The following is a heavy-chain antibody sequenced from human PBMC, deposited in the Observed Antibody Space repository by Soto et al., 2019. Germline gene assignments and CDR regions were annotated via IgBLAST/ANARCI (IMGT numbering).Heavy chain of an antibody. Sequence: SVKVSCKASGDSFSTYTITWVRQAPGQGLEWMGGIIPRSATSIYAQKFQGRVTMTEDTSTDTAYMKLSSLRSEDTAVYYCATEGGLEGLLVQQPTYYYYGMDVWGQGTTVTVSS. D-gene: IGHD3-3*01. CDR3: ATEGGLEGLLVQQPTYYYYGMDV. V-gene: IGHV1-69*06. CDR1: GDSFSTYT. J-gene: IGHJ6*02. CDR2: IIPRSATS.